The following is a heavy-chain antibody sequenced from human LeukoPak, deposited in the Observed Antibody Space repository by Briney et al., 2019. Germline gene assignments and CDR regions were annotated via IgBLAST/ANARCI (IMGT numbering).Heavy chain of an antibody. J-gene: IGHJ5*02. CDR2: INHSGST. V-gene: IGHV4-34*01. Sequence: SETLSLTCAVYGGSFSGYYWSWIRQPPGKGLEWIGEINHSGSTNYNPSLKSRVTISVDTPRNQFSLKLSSVTAADTAVYYCARGGSIAARHRWFDPWGQGTLVTVSS. CDR3: ARGGSIAARHRWFDP. CDR1: GGSFSGYY. D-gene: IGHD6-6*01.